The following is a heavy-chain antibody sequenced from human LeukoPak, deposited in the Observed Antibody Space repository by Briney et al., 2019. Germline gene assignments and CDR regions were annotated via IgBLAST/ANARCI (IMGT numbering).Heavy chain of an antibody. CDR2: ISGSGGTT. CDR1: GFTFSNYA. Sequence: GGSLRLSCAASGFTFSNYAVSWVRQAPGKGLEWVSAISGSGGTTYYADSVRGRCTISRDNAKNTLYLQMNSLRAEDTAVYYCASLLGPYWYFDLWGRGTLVTVSS. D-gene: IGHD7-27*01. CDR3: ASLLGPYWYFDL. J-gene: IGHJ2*01. V-gene: IGHV3-23*01.